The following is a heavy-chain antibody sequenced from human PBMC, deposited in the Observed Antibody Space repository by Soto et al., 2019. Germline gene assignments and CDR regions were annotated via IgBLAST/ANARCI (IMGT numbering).Heavy chain of an antibody. CDR2: IYHSGST. CDR1: GGSISRGGYS. V-gene: IGHV4-30-2*01. Sequence: SETLSLTCAVSGGSISRGGYSWSWIRQPPGKGLEWIGYIYHSGSTYYNPSLKSRVTISVDRSKNQFSLKLSSVTAVDTAVYYCARVPDFRAQRTLVTGSS. J-gene: IGHJ4*02. CDR3: ARVPDF.